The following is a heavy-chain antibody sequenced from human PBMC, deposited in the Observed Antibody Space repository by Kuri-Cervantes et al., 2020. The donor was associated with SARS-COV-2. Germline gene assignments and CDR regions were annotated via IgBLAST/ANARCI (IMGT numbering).Heavy chain of an antibody. CDR1: GGSFSGYY. J-gene: IGHJ4*02. Sequence: SQTLSLTCAVYGGSFSGYYWSWIRQPPGKGLEWIGEINHSGSTNYNPSLKSRVTISVDTSKNQFSLKLSSVTAADTAVYYYARRYDWNDGDYFDYWGQGTLVTVSS. CDR2: INHSGST. CDR3: ARRYDWNDGDYFDY. D-gene: IGHD1-20*01. V-gene: IGHV4-34*01.